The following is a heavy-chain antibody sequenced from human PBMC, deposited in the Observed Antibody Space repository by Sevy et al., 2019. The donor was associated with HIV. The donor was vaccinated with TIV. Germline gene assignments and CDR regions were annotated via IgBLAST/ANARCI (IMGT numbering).Heavy chain of an antibody. Sequence: SETLSLTCTVSGGSISSYYWSWIRQPPGKRLEWIGYIYYSGSTNYNPSLKSRVTISVDTSKNQFSLKLGSVTAADTAVYYCAGASPYFGAGFRYWGQGTLVTVSS. CDR1: GGSISSYY. V-gene: IGHV4-59*01. J-gene: IGHJ4*02. CDR3: AGASPYFGAGFRY. D-gene: IGHD3-16*01. CDR2: IYYSGST.